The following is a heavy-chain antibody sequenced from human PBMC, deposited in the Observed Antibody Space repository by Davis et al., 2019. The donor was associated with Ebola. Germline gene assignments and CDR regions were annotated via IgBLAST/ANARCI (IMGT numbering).Heavy chain of an antibody. D-gene: IGHD3-10*01. Sequence: ASVKVSCKASGYTFTGYYMHWVRQAPGQGLEWMGIINPSGGSTSYAQKFQGRVTMTRDTSTSTVYMELSSLRSEDTAVYYCATLWFGELLGMDVWGKGTTVTVSS. CDR1: GYTFTGYY. V-gene: IGHV1-46*01. CDR3: ATLWFGELLGMDV. CDR2: INPSGGST. J-gene: IGHJ6*04.